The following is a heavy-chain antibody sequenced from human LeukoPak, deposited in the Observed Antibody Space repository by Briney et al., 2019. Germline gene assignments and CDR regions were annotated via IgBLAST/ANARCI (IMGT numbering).Heavy chain of an antibody. D-gene: IGHD3-22*01. V-gene: IGHV3-48*04. Sequence: PGGALRLSCAASGFTFSIYNMNRVRQAPGKRLEWSSYISSSGRTTHYVDSVKGRFTISRDNVRNSLYLQMNSLSAEDTAVYYCARSFMPLIVVYFDNWGQGTLVSVSS. CDR1: GFTFSIYN. CDR2: ISSSGRTT. CDR3: ARSFMPLIVVYFDN. J-gene: IGHJ4*02.